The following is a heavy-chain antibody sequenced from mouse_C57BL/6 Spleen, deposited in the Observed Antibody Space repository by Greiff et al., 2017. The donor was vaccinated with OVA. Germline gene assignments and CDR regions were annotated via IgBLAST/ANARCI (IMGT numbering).Heavy chain of an antibody. Sequence: EVHLVESGPGLVKPSQSLSLTCSVTGYSITSGYYWNWIRQFPGNKLEWMGYISYDGSNNYNPSLKNRISLTRDTSKNQFFLKLNSVTTEDTATYYCARDKGLRQSHYFDYWGQGTTLTVSS. V-gene: IGHV3-6*01. D-gene: IGHD2-4*01. CDR1: GYSITSGYY. CDR2: ISYDGSN. J-gene: IGHJ2*01. CDR3: ARDKGLRQSHYFDY.